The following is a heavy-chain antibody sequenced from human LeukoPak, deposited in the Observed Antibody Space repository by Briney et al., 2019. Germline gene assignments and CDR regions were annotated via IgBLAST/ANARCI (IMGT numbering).Heavy chain of an antibody. D-gene: IGHD6-25*01. CDR2: IHGDGRTT. Sequence: GGSLRLSCAASGFTFISYWIHWVRQVPGKGLVWVSRIHGDGRTTTYADSVKGRFTISRDNAKHTLYLQMNSLRAEDTAVYYCAKDPIAAGQYYYYGMDVWGQGTTVTVSS. V-gene: IGHV3-74*01. CDR3: AKDPIAAGQYYYYGMDV. CDR1: GFTFISYW. J-gene: IGHJ6*02.